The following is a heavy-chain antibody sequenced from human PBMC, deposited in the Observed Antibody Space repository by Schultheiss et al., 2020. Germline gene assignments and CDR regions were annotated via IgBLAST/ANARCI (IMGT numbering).Heavy chain of an antibody. D-gene: IGHD4/OR15-4a*01. V-gene: IGHV3-20*04. Sequence: GESLKISCAGSGFRFDDYGVSWVRQAPGKGLEWVSGISYNGVATGYADSVKGRFTISRDSAKNSLYLQMNSLRAEDTAFYYCVRARQHSSLVQSTYYFDYWGKGALVTVSS. CDR3: VRARQHSSLVQSTYYFDY. CDR2: ISYNGVAT. J-gene: IGHJ4*02. CDR1: GFRFDDYG.